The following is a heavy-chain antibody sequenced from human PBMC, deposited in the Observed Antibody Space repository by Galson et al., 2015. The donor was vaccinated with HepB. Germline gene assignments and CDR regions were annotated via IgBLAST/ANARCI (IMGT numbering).Heavy chain of an antibody. J-gene: IGHJ4*02. CDR3: ARDVDGGAFDY. Sequence: SLRLSCAASGFIFSSYAMHWVRQAPGKGLEWVAVISYDGSNKYYADAVKGRFTISRDNSKNTMYVQMNTLRAEDTAAYYCARDVDGGAFDYWGQGTLVTVSS. CDR1: GFIFSSYA. D-gene: IGHD4-23*01. CDR2: ISYDGSNK. V-gene: IGHV3-30-3*01.